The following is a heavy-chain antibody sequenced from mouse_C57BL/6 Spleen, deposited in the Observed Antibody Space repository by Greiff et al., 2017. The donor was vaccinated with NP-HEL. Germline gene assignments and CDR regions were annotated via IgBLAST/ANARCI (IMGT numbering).Heavy chain of an antibody. CDR2: IDPSDSYT. CDR1: GYTFTSYW. V-gene: IGHV1-69*01. J-gene: IGHJ4*01. Sequence: QVQLQQPGAELVMPGASVKLSCKASGYTFTSYWMHWVKQRPGQGLEWIGEIDPSDSYTNYNQKFKGKSTLTVDKSSSTAYRQLSSLTSEDSAVYYCARIGNYYGSSPYAMDYWGQGTSVTVSS. CDR3: ARIGNYYGSSPYAMDY. D-gene: IGHD1-1*01.